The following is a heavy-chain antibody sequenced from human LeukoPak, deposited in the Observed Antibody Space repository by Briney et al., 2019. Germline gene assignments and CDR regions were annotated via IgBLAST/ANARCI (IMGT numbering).Heavy chain of an antibody. CDR2: VSSDGSKK. Sequence: HPGGSLRLSCVASGFIFSSYSVHWVRQAPGKGREWVAVVSSDGSKKFYADSVKGRFSISRDNSKNTLYLQMNSLQTEDTAVYYCATSHNWNYGGDHYWGQGTLVIVSS. CDR1: GFIFSSYS. D-gene: IGHD1-7*01. J-gene: IGHJ4*02. CDR3: ATSHNWNYGGDHY. V-gene: IGHV3-30-3*01.